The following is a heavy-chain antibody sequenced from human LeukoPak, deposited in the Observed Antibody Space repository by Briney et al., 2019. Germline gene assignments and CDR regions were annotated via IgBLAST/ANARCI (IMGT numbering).Heavy chain of an antibody. J-gene: IGHJ4*02. CDR1: GGSFSAFH. Sequence: PSETLSLTCAVYGGSFSAFHWNWIRQSPAKGLEWLGEMKQSGTPRYNPSLQSRVTISVDKSKNQFSLNVRSVTAADTAVNYCASRPFLYGFRTYFDNWAQGTLVTVSS. V-gene: IGHV4-34*01. CDR3: ASRPFLYGFRTYFDN. D-gene: IGHD3-10*01. CDR2: MKQSGTP.